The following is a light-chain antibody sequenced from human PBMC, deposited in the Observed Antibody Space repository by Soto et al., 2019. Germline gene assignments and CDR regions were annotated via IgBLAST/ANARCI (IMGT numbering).Light chain of an antibody. CDR1: TSDIGFYDY. Sequence: QSVLTQPASVSGSPGQSLTISCTGTTSDIGFYDYVSWYQQYPGKAPKLLIYGVTIRPSGISNRFSGSKSGSTASLTISGLRDEDEADYYCSSYSTSYCDIFGSGTKATVL. J-gene: IGLJ1*01. V-gene: IGLV2-14*01. CDR3: SSYSTSYCDI. CDR2: GVT.